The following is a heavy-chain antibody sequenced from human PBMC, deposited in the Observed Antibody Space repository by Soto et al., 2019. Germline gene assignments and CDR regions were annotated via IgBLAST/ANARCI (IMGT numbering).Heavy chain of an antibody. CDR2: IGTAGDT. J-gene: IGHJ4*02. V-gene: IGHV3-13*01. D-gene: IGHD5-12*01. CDR3: ARGGDGYDHEGFDY. CDR1: GFTFSSCD. Sequence: EVQLVESGGGLVQPGGSLRLSCAASGFTFSSCDMHWVRQATGKGLEWVSAIGTAGDTYYPGSVKGRFTISRENAKNSLYLQMNSLRAGDTAVYYCARGGDGYDHEGFDYWGQGTLVTVSS.